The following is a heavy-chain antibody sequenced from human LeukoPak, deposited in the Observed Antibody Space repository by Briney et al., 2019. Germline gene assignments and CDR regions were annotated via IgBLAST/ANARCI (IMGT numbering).Heavy chain of an antibody. Sequence: SETLSLTCTVSGGSISSYYWSWIRQPPGKGLEWIGYIYYSGSTNYNPSLKSRVTISVDTSKNQFSLKLSSVTAADTAVYYCARGGDCSGGSCYGDFDYWGQGTLVTVSS. CDR3: ARGGDCSGGSCYGDFDY. D-gene: IGHD2-15*01. J-gene: IGHJ4*02. V-gene: IGHV4-59*01. CDR1: GGSISSYY. CDR2: IYYSGST.